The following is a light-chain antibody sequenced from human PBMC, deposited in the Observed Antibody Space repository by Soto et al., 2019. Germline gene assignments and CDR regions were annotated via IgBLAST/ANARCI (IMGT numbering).Light chain of an antibody. V-gene: IGLV2-14*01. CDR2: DVS. CDR1: SSDVGGYNY. J-gene: IGLJ1*01. Sequence: QSVLTQPASVSGSPGQSITISCTGTSSDVGGYNYVSWYQQHPGKAPKLMFYDVSIRPSGVSNRFSGSKSGNTASLTISGLQAEDEADYYCSSYTSSSTLDVFGTGTKLTVL. CDR3: SSYTSSSTLDV.